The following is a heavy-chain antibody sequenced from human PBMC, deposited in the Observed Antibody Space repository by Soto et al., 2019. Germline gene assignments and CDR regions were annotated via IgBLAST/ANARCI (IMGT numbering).Heavy chain of an antibody. CDR3: ARQPSIAAPAYYYYYGMDV. J-gene: IGHJ6*02. CDR2: IYPGDSDT. V-gene: IGHV5-51*01. CDR1: GYSFTSYW. D-gene: IGHD6-6*01. Sequence: GESLKISCKGSGYSFTSYWIGWVRQMPVKGLEWMGIIYPGDSDTRYSPSFQGQVTISADKSISTAYLQWSSLKASDTAMYYCARQPSIAAPAYYYYYGMDVWGQGTTVTVS.